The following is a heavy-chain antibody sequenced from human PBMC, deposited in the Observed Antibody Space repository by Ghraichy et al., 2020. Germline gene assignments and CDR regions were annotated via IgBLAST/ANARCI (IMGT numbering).Heavy chain of an antibody. CDR2: IRNRAKSHTT. V-gene: IGHV3-72*01. J-gene: IGHJ4*02. CDR3: IRPFVGATRGFDY. D-gene: IGHD1-26*01. Sequence: GGSLRLSCAASGFIFSDHYMYWVRQAPGTGLEWVGRIRNRAKSHTTEYAAAVKGRFTVSRDDSKNTMYLQMNSLKTEDTAVYYCIRPFVGATRGFDYWGQGALVTVSS. CDR1: GFIFSDHY.